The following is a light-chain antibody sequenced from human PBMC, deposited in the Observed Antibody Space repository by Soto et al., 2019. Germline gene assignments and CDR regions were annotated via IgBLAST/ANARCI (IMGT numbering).Light chain of an antibody. Sequence: EMVLTQSPGTLSLSPGERATVSCRASQSASSSYFAWYQQKPGQAPRLLISGASNRASGIPDRFSGSGSGKDFTLTISRLEPEVFALYYCQHCARPVGTFGQGTRVEIK. CDR3: QHCARPVGT. J-gene: IGKJ1*01. CDR1: QSASSSY. CDR2: GAS. V-gene: IGKV3-20*01.